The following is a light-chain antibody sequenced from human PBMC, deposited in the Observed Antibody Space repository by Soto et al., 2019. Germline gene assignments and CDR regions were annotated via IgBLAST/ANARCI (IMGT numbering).Light chain of an antibody. CDR2: DAS. Sequence: DIQMTQSPSALPASVGDRVTITCRASQSIDRWLAWYQQKPGKPPKLLIYDASSLEGGVPSRFSGSGSGTEFTLTISSLQPDDFATYYCQQYSNHWTFGQGTKVDIK. V-gene: IGKV1-5*01. CDR3: QQYSNHWT. J-gene: IGKJ1*01. CDR1: QSIDRW.